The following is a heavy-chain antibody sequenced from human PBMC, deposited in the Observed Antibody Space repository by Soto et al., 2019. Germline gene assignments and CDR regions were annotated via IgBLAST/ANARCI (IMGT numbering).Heavy chain of an antibody. V-gene: IGHV3-13*01. Sequence: GGSLRLSCAASGFTFSSYDMHWVRQATGKGLEWVSAIGTAGDTYYPGSVKGRFTISRENAKNSLYLQMNSLRAEDTAVYYCATSILQVQGVTEPVGGSYHYYGMEVWGQGTTVTVSS. CDR3: ATSILQVQGVTEPVGGSYHYYGMEV. J-gene: IGHJ6*02. CDR1: GFTFSSYD. CDR2: IGTAGDT. D-gene: IGHD3-10*01.